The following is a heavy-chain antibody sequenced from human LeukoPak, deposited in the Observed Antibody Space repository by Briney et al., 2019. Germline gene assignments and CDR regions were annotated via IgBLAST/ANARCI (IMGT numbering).Heavy chain of an antibody. CDR3: AAEIAAAGYYFDY. Sequence: SETLSLTCAVYGGSFSGYYWSWIRQPPGKGLEWLGEINHSGSTNYNPSLKSRVTISVDTSKNQFSLKLSSVTAADTAVYYCAAEIAAAGYYFDYWGQGTLVTVSS. CDR1: GGSFSGYY. V-gene: IGHV4-34*01. J-gene: IGHJ4*02. CDR2: INHSGST. D-gene: IGHD6-13*01.